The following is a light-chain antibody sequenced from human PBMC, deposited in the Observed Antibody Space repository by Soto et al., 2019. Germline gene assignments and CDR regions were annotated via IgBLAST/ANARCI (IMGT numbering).Light chain of an antibody. CDR1: SSDVGGYDY. J-gene: IGLJ1*01. Sequence: QSALTQPASVSGSPGQSITISCTGTSSDVGGYDYVSWYQQHSGKAPKLMIYEVTNRPSGVSNRFSGSKSGNTASLTISGLQAEDEADYFCSSYTSSSTLLYVFGTGTKDTVL. V-gene: IGLV2-14*01. CDR2: EVT. CDR3: SSYTSSSTLLYV.